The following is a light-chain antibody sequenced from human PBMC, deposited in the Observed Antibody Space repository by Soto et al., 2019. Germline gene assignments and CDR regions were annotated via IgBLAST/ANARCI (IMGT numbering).Light chain of an antibody. CDR2: NTN. CDR1: SSNIGSKP. V-gene: IGLV1-44*01. Sequence: QSVLTQPPSASGTPGQRVTISCSGSSSNIGSKPVNWYQQLPGAAPKLLIHNTNQRPSGVPDRFSGSKSGTSASLAISGLQSDDEAYYYCAAWDDSLNGLVFGGGTKLTVL. CDR3: AAWDDSLNGLV. J-gene: IGLJ2*01.